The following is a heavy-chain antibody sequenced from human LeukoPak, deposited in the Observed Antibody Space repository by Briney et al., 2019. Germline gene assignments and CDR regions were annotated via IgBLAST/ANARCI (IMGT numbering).Heavy chain of an antibody. CDR2: ISGSGDST. D-gene: IGHD2-21*02. J-gene: IGHJ4*02. V-gene: IGHV3-23*01. Sequence: GGSLRLSCVASGFTLRSYVMNWVRQTPGKGLEWVSSISGSGDSTFYADSVKGRFSISRDNSKNTLYLQVDGLRTEDTAVYYCAKDRLLNCRGDCHIFDYWGQGTVVTVSS. CDR1: GFTLRSYV. CDR3: AKDRLLNCRGDCHIFDY.